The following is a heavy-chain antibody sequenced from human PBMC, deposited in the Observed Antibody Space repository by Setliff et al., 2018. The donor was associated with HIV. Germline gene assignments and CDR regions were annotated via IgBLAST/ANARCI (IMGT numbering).Heavy chain of an antibody. Sequence: ASVKVSCKASGYTFTSYYLHWVRQAPGQGLEWMGIINPSGGSTTYAQKFQGRVTMTRDTSAGKVYMELSSLRSEDTAVYYWARGGTNGARGYYYMDVWGKGTTVTVSS. CDR1: GYTFTSYY. CDR3: ARGGTNGARGYYYMDV. V-gene: IGHV1-46*01. CDR2: INPSGGST. J-gene: IGHJ6*03. D-gene: IGHD2-8*01.